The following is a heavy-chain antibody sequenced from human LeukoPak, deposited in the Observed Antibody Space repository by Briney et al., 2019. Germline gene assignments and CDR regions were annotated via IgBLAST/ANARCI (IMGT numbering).Heavy chain of an antibody. CDR1: GYTFTSYG. Sequence: ASVKVSCKASGYTFTSYGISLVRQAPGQGLEWMGWSSAYNGNTNYAQKLQGRVTMTTDTSTSTAYMELRSLRSDDTAVYYCARDGHYYGSGSLWVYFDYWGQGTLVTVSS. J-gene: IGHJ4*02. D-gene: IGHD3-10*01. CDR3: ARDGHYYGSGSLWVYFDY. CDR2: SSAYNGNT. V-gene: IGHV1-18*01.